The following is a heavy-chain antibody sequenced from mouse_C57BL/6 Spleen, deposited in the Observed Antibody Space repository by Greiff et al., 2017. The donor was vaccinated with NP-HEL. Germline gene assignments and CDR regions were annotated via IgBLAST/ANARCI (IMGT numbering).Heavy chain of an antibody. J-gene: IGHJ4*01. Sequence: QVQLQQPGAELVMPGASVKLSCKASGYTFTSYWMHWVKQRPGQGLEWIGEIDPSDSYTNYNQKFKGKSTLTVDKSSSTAYMQLSSLTSEDSAVYYCASAIYYGDDGAMDYWGEGTSETVSS. D-gene: IGHD2-2*01. CDR2: IDPSDSYT. CDR3: ASAIYYGDDGAMDY. CDR1: GYTFTSYW. V-gene: IGHV1-69*01.